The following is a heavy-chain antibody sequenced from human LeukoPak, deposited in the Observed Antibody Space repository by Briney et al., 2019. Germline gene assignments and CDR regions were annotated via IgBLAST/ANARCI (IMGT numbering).Heavy chain of an antibody. CDR3: ANAYCSGGSCYSVPTANFDY. J-gene: IGHJ4*02. CDR1: GFTFSSDG. D-gene: IGHD2-15*01. V-gene: IGHV3-30*18. CDR2: ISYDGSNK. Sequence: GRSLRLSCAASGFTFSSDGMHWGRQAPGKGLEWVAVISYDGSNKYYADSVKGRFTISRDNSKNTLYLQMNSLRAEDTAVYYCANAYCSGGSCYSVPTANFDYWGQGTLVTVSS.